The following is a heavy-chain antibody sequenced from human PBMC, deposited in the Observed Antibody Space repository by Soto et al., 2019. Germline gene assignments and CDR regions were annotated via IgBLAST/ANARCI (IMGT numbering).Heavy chain of an antibody. CDR2: IYYSGST. D-gene: IGHD3-10*01. J-gene: IGHJ6*02. CDR3: ATRITMVRGQHGMDV. Sequence: PSETLSLTCAVSGGSISSGGYYWSWIRQHPGKGLEWIGYIYYSGSTYYNPSLKSRVTISVDTSKNQFSLKLSSVTAADTAVYYCATRITMVRGQHGMDVWGQGTTVTVSS. CDR1: GGSISSGGYY. V-gene: IGHV4-31*11.